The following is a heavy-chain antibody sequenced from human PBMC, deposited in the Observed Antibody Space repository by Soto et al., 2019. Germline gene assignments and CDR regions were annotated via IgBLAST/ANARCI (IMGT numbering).Heavy chain of an antibody. Sequence: GGSLRLSCAASGFPFSIAWMNWVRQAPGKGLEWVGRIKSKTDGGATDYAAPVKGRFTISRDDSKETLFLQMNSLKTEDTAVYYCTTDPVTMIVVVLSSCWGQGTLVTVSS. CDR1: GFPFSIAW. J-gene: IGHJ4*02. CDR2: IKSKTDGGAT. V-gene: IGHV3-15*07. D-gene: IGHD3-22*01. CDR3: TTDPVTMIVVVLSSC.